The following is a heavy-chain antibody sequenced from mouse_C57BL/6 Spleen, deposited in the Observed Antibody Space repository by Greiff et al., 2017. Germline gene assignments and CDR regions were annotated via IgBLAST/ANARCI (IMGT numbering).Heavy chain of an antibody. CDR2: IYPGDGDT. Sequence: QVQLKESGAELAKPGASVKISCKASGYAFSSSWMNWVKQRPGKGLEWIGQIYPGDGDTNYNGKFKGTATLPADKSSRPAYMQLSRLTSEDSAVYFCAREDYHGISGYCDVWGTGATVTVS. V-gene: IGHV1-80*01. J-gene: IGHJ1*03. CDR1: GYAFSSSW. D-gene: IGHD1-1*01. CDR3: AREDYHGISGYCDV.